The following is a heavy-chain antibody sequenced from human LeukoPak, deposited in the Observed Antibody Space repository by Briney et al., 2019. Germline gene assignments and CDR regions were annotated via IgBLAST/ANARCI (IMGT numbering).Heavy chain of an antibody. CDR2: ISAYNGNT. D-gene: IGHD3-9*01. V-gene: IGHV1-18*01. CDR1: GYTFTSYG. CDR3: AREYVLRYFDWFDAFDI. Sequence: GASVKVSCKASGYTFTSYGISWVRQAPGQGLEWMGWISAYNGNTNYAQKLQGRVTMTTDTSTSTAYMELRSLRSDDTAVYYCAREYVLRYFDWFDAFDIWGQGTMVTVSS. J-gene: IGHJ3*02.